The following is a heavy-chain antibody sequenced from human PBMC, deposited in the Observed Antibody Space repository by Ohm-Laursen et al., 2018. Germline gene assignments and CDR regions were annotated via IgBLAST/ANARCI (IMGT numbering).Heavy chain of an antibody. D-gene: IGHD4-11*01. CDR2: ISSGGSTI. Sequence: SLRLSCAASGFTFSNYEMNWVRQAPGKGLEWVSYISSGGSTIYYADSVKGRFTISRDNARNSLYLQMNSLRAEDTAVYYCAKRDVSNYHCFDSWGQGTLVTVSS. J-gene: IGHJ4*02. CDR1: GFTFSNYE. V-gene: IGHV3-48*03. CDR3: AKRDVSNYHCFDS.